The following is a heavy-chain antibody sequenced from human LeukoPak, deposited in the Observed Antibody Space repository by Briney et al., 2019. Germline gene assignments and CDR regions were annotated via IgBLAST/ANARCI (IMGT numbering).Heavy chain of an antibody. CDR3: ARAGLPYAFDI. J-gene: IGHJ3*02. CDR2: IYHSEST. Sequence: SQTLSLTCAVSGGSISSGGYSWNWIRQPPGKGLEWIGYIYHSESTYYNPSLKSRVTISLDRSKNQFSLKLSSVTAADTAVYYSARAGLPYAFDIWGQGTMVTVSS. V-gene: IGHV4-30-2*01. CDR1: GGSISSGGYS.